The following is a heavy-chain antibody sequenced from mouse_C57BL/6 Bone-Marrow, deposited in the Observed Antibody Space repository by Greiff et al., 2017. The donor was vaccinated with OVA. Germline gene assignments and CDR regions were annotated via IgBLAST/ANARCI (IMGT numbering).Heavy chain of an antibody. CDR3: ARWLPCYWYFDF. CDR1: GYTFTSYW. Sequence: VQLQQPGAELVKPGASVKLSCKASGYTFTSYWMHWVKQRPGRGLAWIGRIDPNSGGTKYNEKFQSKATLTVDKPSSTAYMQLSSLTSYDAAVYYFARWLPCYWYFDFWGTGTTVTVSS. V-gene: IGHV1-72*01. J-gene: IGHJ1*03. D-gene: IGHD2-2*01. CDR2: IDPNSGGT.